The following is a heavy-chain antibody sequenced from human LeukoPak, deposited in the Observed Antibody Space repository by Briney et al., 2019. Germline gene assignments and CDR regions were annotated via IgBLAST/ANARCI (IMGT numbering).Heavy chain of an antibody. V-gene: IGHV4-39*01. CDR3: ARGPGRYFDWLLPNLYYFDY. CDR2: IYYSGST. J-gene: IGHJ4*02. Sequence: KASETLSLTCTVSGGSISSSSYYWGWIRQPPGKGLEWIGSIYYSGSTYYNPSLKSRVTISVDTSKNQFSLKLSSVTAADTAVYYCARGPGRYFDWLLPNLYYFDYWGQGTLVTVSS. D-gene: IGHD3-9*01. CDR1: GGSISSSSYY.